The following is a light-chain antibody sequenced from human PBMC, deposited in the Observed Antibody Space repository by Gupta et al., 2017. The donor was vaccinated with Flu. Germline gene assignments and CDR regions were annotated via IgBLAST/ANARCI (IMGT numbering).Light chain of an antibody. CDR2: EVT. V-gene: IGLV2-14*01. Sequence: QSALPQPASVSGSPGQSIPISCTGPSSDVGGYNYVSWYQQHPGKAPQLMIYEVTNRPSGVSNRFSGSKSGNTASLTISGLQAEDEADYYCSSYTSSSTYVFGTGTKVTVL. J-gene: IGLJ1*01. CDR3: SSYTSSSTYV. CDR1: SSDVGGYNY.